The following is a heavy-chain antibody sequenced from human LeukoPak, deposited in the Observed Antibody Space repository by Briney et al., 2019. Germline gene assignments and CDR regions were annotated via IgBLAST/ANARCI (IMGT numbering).Heavy chain of an antibody. D-gene: IGHD3-22*01. J-gene: IGHJ4*02. CDR2: ISAYNGNT. Sequence: ASVKVSCKASGYTFTNYGISWVRQAPGQGLEWMGWISAYNGNTNYAQKLQGRVTMTTDTSTSTAYMELRSLRSDDTAVYYCARDFYYYDSSGYFDYWGQGTLVTVSS. V-gene: IGHV1-18*01. CDR1: GYTFTNYG. CDR3: ARDFYYYDSSGYFDY.